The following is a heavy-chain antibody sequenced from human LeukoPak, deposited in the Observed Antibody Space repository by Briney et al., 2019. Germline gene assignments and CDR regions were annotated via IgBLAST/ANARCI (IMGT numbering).Heavy chain of an antibody. CDR1: GFTFSSYA. D-gene: IGHD3-10*01. J-gene: IGHJ4*02. CDR2: ISGSDGTT. V-gene: IGHV3-23*01. Sequence: PGGSLRLSCAASGFTFSSYAMNWVRQAPGKGLEWVSAISGSDGTTYYADSVKGRFTISRDNSKSTLYLQMNSLRAEDTAVYYCAKDPQRITMVRGVTSDYWGQGTLVTVSS. CDR3: AKDPQRITMVRGVTSDY.